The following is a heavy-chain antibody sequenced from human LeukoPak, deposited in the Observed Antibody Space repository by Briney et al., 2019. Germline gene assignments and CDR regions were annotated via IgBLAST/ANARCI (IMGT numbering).Heavy chain of an antibody. V-gene: IGHV4-61*02. CDR2: IYTSGST. CDR3: ARSEINDYSRY. Sequence: KSSETLSLTCTVSGGSISSGSYYWSWIRQPAGKGLEWIGRIYTSGSTYDNPSLKSRVTISVDTSKNQFSLKLSSVTAADTAVYYCARSEINDYSRYWGQGILVIVSS. D-gene: IGHD4-11*01. J-gene: IGHJ4*02. CDR1: GGSISSGSYY.